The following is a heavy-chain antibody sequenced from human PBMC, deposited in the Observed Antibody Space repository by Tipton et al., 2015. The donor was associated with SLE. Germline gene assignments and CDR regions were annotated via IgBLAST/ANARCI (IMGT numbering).Heavy chain of an antibody. J-gene: IGHJ6*02. V-gene: IGHV1-69-2*01. D-gene: IGHD2-2*03. CDR3: ATGRGYCDSTSCSAGDFYYYGLDA. CDR1: GYSFIEHT. Sequence: QLVQSGAEVKKPGATVKISCKVSGYSFIEHTMHWVQQAPGKGLEWMGLVDPEDGETIYAEKFQDRVTITADTSTDTAYMELSSLRSEDTAVYYCATGRGYCDSTSCSAGDFYYYGLDAWGQGTTVTFSS. CDR2: VDPEDGET.